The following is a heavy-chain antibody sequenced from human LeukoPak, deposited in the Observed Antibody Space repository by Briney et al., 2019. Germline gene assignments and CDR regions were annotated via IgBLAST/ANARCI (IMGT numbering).Heavy chain of an antibody. D-gene: IGHD3-10*01. J-gene: IGHJ4*02. V-gene: IGHV3-48*04. CDR2: ISSSSSTI. Sequence: PGGSLRLSCAASGFTFSSYSMNWVRQAPGKGLEWVSYISSSSSTIYYADSVKGRFTISRDNAKNSLYLQMNSLRAEDTAVYYCASMVRGGTIDYWGQGTLVTVSS. CDR3: ASMVRGGTIDY. CDR1: GFTFSSYS.